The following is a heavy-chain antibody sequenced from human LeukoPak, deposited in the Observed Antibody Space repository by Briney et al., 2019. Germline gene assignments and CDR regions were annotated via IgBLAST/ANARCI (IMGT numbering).Heavy chain of an antibody. CDR3: ARFALKTPPTD. V-gene: IGHV3-21*01. CDR1: GFTFSSYS. Sequence: GGSLRLSCAASGFTFSSYSMNWVRQAPGKGLEWVSSIISSSSYIYYADSVKGRFTISRDNAKNSLYLQMSSLRAEDTAVYYCARFALKTPPTDWGQGTLVTVSS. J-gene: IGHJ4*02. CDR2: IISSSSYI.